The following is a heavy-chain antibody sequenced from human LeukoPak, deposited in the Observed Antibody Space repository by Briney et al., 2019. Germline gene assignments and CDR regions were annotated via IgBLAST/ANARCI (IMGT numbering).Heavy chain of an antibody. CDR3: ARDPQLAFDH. CDR2: INNDGTST. V-gene: IGHV3-74*01. D-gene: IGHD1-1*01. J-gene: IGHJ4*02. Sequence: GGSLRLSCAASGFIFRNNWMHWVRQAPGKGLVWVSWINNDGTSTSYADSVKGRFTIPRDNAKNTLYLQMNTLRGEDTAVYYCARDPQLAFDHWGQGSLVTVSS. CDR1: GFIFRNNW.